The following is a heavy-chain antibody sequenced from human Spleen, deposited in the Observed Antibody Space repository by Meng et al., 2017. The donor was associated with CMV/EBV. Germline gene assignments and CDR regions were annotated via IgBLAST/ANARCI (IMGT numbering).Heavy chain of an antibody. J-gene: IGHJ5*02. CDR2: INHSGST. V-gene: IGHV4-34*01. CDR1: GGSFSGYY. Sequence: QVQLQQWGAGLLKPAHTLSLPCAVYGGSFSGYYWSWIRQPPGKGLERMGEINHSGSTNYNPSLKSRVTISVDTSKNQFSLKLSSVTPEDTAVYYCARSGGIAASGWFDPWGQGTLVTVSS. CDR3: ARSGGIAASGWFDP. D-gene: IGHD6-13*01.